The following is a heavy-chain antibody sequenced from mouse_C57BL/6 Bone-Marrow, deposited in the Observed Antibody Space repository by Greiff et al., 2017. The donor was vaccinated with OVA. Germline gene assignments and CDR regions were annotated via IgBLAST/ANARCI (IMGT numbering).Heavy chain of an antibody. CDR2: INPNNGGT. CDR3: ARMMNYYGNFDV. V-gene: IGHV1-22*01. CDR1: GYTFTDYN. Sequence: EVKLQESGPELVKPGASVKMSCKASGYTFTDYNMHWVKQSHGKSLEWIGYINPNNGGTSYNQKFKGKATLTVNKSSSTAYMELRSLTSEDSAVYYCARMMNYYGNFDVWGTGTTVTVSS. J-gene: IGHJ1*03. D-gene: IGHD1-1*01.